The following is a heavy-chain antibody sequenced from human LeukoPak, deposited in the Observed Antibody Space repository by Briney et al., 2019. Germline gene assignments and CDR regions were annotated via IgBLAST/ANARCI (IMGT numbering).Heavy chain of an antibody. CDR2: IYYSGST. D-gene: IGHD3-22*01. CDR3: ARRSDYDSSGYSYYFDY. J-gene: IGHJ4*02. V-gene: IGHV4-59*01. Sequence: SETLSLTCTVSGGSISNYYWSWIRQPPGKGLEWIGYIYYSGSTNYNPSLKSRVTISVDTSKNQFSLKLSSVTAADTAVYYCARRSDYDSSGYSYYFDYWGQGTLVTVSS. CDR1: GGSISNYY.